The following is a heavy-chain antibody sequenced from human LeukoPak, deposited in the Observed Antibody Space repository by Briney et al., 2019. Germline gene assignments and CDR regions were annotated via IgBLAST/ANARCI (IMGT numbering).Heavy chain of an antibody. CDR1: GFTFSSYS. D-gene: IGHD3-3*01. V-gene: IGHV3-21*01. J-gene: IGHJ5*02. Sequence: PGGSLRLSCAASGFTFSSYSMNWVRQAPGKGLEWVSSISSSSSYIYYADSVKGRFTISRDNAKNSLYLQMNSLRAEDTAVYYCARDIRPYYGFWSGYYSGWFDPWGQGTLVTVSS. CDR2: ISSSSSYI. CDR3: ARDIRPYYGFWSGYYSGWFDP.